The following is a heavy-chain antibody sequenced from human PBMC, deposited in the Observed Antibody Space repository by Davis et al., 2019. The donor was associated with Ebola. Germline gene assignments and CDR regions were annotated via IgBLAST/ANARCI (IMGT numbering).Heavy chain of an antibody. CDR1: GFTFSDHY. V-gene: IGHV3-72*01. D-gene: IGHD3-3*01. CDR3: ARGSVGKDFRAFDN. CDR2: IRNKGNSYTT. J-gene: IGHJ3*02. Sequence: LSLPCAASGFTFSDHYMDLVRQSPGQGLEWLARIRNKGNSYTTEYAASVKGRFNISRDDSENSHYLQMNSLKTYDTAVYYCARGSVGKDFRAFDNWGQGTMVTVSS.